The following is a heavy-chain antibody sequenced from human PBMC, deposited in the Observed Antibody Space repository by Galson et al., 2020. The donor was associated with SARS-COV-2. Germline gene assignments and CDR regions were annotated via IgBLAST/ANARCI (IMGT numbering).Heavy chain of an antibody. Sequence: LETGGSLRLSCAVYGGSFSGYYWSWIRQPPGKGLEWIGEINHSGSTNYNPSLKSRVTISVDTSKNQFSLKLSSVTAADTAVYYCARGRLVRYGSGSWIDYWGQGTLVTVSS. D-gene: IGHD3-10*01. V-gene: IGHV4-34*01. CDR3: ARGRLVRYGSGSWIDY. CDR2: INHSGST. J-gene: IGHJ4*02. CDR1: GGSFSGYY.